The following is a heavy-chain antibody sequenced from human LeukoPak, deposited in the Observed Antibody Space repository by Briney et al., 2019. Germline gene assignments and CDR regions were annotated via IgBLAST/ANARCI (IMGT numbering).Heavy chain of an antibody. D-gene: IGHD2-2*01. V-gene: IGHV4-34*01. CDR3: AGSAAMTNFDY. CDR2: IYHSGST. J-gene: IGHJ4*02. Sequence: SSETLSLTCAVYGGSFSGYYWSWIRQPPGKGLEWIGSIYHSGSTYYNPSLKSRVTISVDTSENQFSLKLSSVTAADTAVYYCAGSAAMTNFDYWGQGTLVTVSS. CDR1: GGSFSGYY.